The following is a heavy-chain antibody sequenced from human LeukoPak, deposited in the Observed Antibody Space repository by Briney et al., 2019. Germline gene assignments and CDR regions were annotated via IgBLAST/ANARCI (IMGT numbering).Heavy chain of an antibody. CDR3: ARGLDGPDHPYYYYYMDV. D-gene: IGHD1-14*01. J-gene: IGHJ6*03. CDR2: INPNSGGT. CDR1: GYTFTGYY. V-gene: IGHV1-2*02. Sequence: GASVKVSCKASGYTFTGYYMHWVRQAPGQGLEWMGWINPNSGGTNYAQKFQGRVTMTRDTSISTAYMELSRLRSDDTAVYYCARGLDGPDHPYYYYYMDVWGKGTTVTVSS.